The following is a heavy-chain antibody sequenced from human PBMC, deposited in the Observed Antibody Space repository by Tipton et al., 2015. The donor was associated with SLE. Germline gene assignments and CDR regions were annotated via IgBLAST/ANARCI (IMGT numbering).Heavy chain of an antibody. V-gene: IGHV3-23*03. D-gene: IGHD6-19*01. J-gene: IGHJ4*02. CDR2: IYYTGGT. CDR3: AKDHAEGESSGSFDS. Sequence: SLRLPCSASGFISSNYAMSWVRQAPGKGLEWVSVIYYTGGTFYADSVKGRFTTSRDNSKNTLYLQVDSLRVDDTAVYYCAKDHAEGESSGSFDSWGQGTLVTVSS. CDR1: GFISSNYA.